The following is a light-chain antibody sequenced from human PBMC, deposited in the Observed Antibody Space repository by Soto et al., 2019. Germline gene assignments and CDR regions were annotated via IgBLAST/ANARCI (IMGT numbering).Light chain of an antibody. CDR2: GVD. CDR1: SSDFGGYKY. Sequence: QSALTQPRSVSGSPGQSVTISCTGASSDFGGYKYVSWYQHHPGKAPKLMIYGVDKRPSGVPDRFSGSKSGNTASLTISGLQADDEADYYCCSDAGGFTGVFGGGTQLTVL. V-gene: IGLV2-11*01. J-gene: IGLJ3*02. CDR3: CSDAGGFTGV.